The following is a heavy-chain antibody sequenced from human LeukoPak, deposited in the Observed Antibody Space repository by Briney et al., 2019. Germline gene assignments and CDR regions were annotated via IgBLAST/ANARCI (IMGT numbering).Heavy chain of an antibody. CDR3: ARAVVRGVIYYYYMDV. Sequence: ASVKVSCKASGGTFSSYAISWVRQAPGQGLEWMGWMNPNSGNTGYAQKFQGRVTMTRNTSISTAYMELSSLRSEDTAVYYCARAVVRGVIYYYYMDVWGKGTTVTISS. CDR1: GGTFSSYA. CDR2: MNPNSGNT. J-gene: IGHJ6*03. V-gene: IGHV1-8*02. D-gene: IGHD3-10*01.